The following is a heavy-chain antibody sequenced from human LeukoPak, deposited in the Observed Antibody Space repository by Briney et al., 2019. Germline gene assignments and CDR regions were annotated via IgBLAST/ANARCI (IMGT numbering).Heavy chain of an antibody. CDR1: GFTFSSYG. D-gene: IGHD5-18*01. CDR2: IWYDGSNK. Sequence: GGSLRLSCAASGFTFSSYGMHWVRQAPGKGLEWVAVIWYDGSNKYYADSVKGRFTISRDNSKNTLYLQMNSLRAEDTAVYYCARDRIQLFAPSGDYWGQGTLVTVSS. CDR3: ARDRIQLFAPSGDY. J-gene: IGHJ4*02. V-gene: IGHV3-33*01.